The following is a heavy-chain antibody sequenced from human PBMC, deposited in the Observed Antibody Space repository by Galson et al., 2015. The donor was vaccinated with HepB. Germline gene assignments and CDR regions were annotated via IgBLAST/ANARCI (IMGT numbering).Heavy chain of an antibody. CDR2: INPVGSAV. CDR3: ATRLEPRVDSFHI. J-gene: IGHJ3*02. Sequence: SLRLSCAASGFTFSDYWMHWVRHAPGEGPVWVSRINPVGSAVQYADAVKGRFTISRDNAKNTLYLEMSGLRADDTAVYYCATRLEPRVDSFHIWGQGTMVTVS. CDR1: GFTFSDYW. V-gene: IGHV3-74*01. D-gene: IGHD1-1*01.